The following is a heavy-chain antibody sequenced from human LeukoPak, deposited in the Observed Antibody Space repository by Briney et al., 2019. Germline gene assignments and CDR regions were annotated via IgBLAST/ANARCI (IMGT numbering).Heavy chain of an antibody. CDR3: ARDQGTAMSCYYYYYMDV. CDR1: GFTFSSYS. D-gene: IGHD5-18*01. CDR2: ISSSSSYI. Sequence: PGGSLRLSCAASGFTFSSYSMNWVRQAPGKGLEWVSSISSSSSYIYYADSVKGRFTISRDNAKNSLYLQMNSLRAEDTAVYYCARDQGTAMSCYYYYYMDVWGKGTTVTVSS. V-gene: IGHV3-21*01. J-gene: IGHJ6*03.